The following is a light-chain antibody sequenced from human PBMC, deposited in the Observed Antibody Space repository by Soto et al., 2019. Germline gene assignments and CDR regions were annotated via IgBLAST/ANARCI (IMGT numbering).Light chain of an antibody. CDR3: QQYGSSPYT. CDR2: GAS. J-gene: IGKJ2*01. CDR1: QSVSSSY. Sequence: EIVLTQSPGTLSLSPGERATLSCRASQSVSSSYLAWYQQKPDQAPRLLIYGASSRDTGIPDRFSGSGSGTDFTLTISSLEPEDFAVYYCQQYGSSPYTFGQGTKLEIK. V-gene: IGKV3-20*01.